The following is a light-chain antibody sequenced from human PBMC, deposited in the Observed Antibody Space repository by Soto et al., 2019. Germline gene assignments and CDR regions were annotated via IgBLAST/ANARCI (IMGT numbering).Light chain of an antibody. Sequence: QLVLTQPPSVSGAPGQRVTISCTGSSSNIGAGYDVHWYQQLPGTAPKLLIYVNSNRPSGVPDRFSGSKSGTSASLAITGLQAEDEADYYCQSYDSRLSAVVFGGGTKLTVL. CDR2: VNS. V-gene: IGLV1-40*01. CDR1: SSNIGAGYD. CDR3: QSYDSRLSAVV. J-gene: IGLJ2*01.